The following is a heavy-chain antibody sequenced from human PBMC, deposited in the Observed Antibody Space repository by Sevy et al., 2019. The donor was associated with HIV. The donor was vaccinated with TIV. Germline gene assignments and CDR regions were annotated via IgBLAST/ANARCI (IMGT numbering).Heavy chain of an antibody. CDR3: AKDSRGNYYYFDN. CDR2: IRNSGGST. Sequence: GGSLRLSCAASGFTFNSYAMSWVRQAPGKGLEWVSSIRNSGGSTYYADSVKGRFTISRDNSQNSLYLQMNSLRAEDTALYYCAKDSRGNYYYFDNWGQGTLVTVSS. CDR1: GFTFNSYA. J-gene: IGHJ4*02. V-gene: IGHV3-23*01. D-gene: IGHD1-26*01.